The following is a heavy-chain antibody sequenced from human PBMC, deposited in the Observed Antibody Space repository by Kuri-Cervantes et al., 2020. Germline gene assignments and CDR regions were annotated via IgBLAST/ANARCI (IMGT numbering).Heavy chain of an antibody. CDR3: ARASGSYYDAFDI. Sequence: GESLKISCAASGFTFSSYSMNWVRQAPGKGLEWVSSISSSSSGIYYADSVKGRFTISRDNAKNSLYLQMNSLRAGDTAVYYCARASGSYYDAFDIWGQGTMVTVSS. J-gene: IGHJ3*02. CDR2: ISSSSSGI. D-gene: IGHD1-26*01. CDR1: GFTFSSYS. V-gene: IGHV3-48*01.